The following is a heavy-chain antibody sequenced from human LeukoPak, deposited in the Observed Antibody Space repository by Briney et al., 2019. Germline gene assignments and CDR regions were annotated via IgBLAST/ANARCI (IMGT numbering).Heavy chain of an antibody. CDR2: INHSGST. J-gene: IGHJ6*03. V-gene: IGHV4-34*01. CDR1: GGSFSGYY. Sequence: SKTLSLTCAVYGGSFSGYYWSWIRQPPGKGLEWIGEINHSGSTNYNPSLKSRVTISVDTSKNQFSLKLSSVTAADTAVYYCARVYYYGSGSYFYYHYMDVWGKGTTVTVSS. CDR3: ARVYYYGSGSYFYYHYMDV. D-gene: IGHD3-10*01.